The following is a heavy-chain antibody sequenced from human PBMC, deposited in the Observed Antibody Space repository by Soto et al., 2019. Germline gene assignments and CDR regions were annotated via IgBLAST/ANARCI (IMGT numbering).Heavy chain of an antibody. CDR2: IYYSGST. CDR3: ARDRTGGHAFDI. D-gene: IGHD7-27*01. CDR1: GGSISSGGYY. J-gene: IGHJ3*02. Sequence: SETLSLTCTVSGGSISSGGYYWSWIRQHPGKGLEWIGYIYYSGSTYYNPSLKSRVTISVDTSKNQFSLKLSSVTAADTAVYYCARDRTGGHAFDIWGQGTMVTVSS. V-gene: IGHV4-31*03.